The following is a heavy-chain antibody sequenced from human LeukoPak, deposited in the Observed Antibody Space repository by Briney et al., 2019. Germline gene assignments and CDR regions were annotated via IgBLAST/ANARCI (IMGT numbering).Heavy chain of an antibody. J-gene: IGHJ4*02. CDR2: ISSSGRNI. D-gene: IGHD5-18*01. Sequence: GGSLRLSCAASGFTFSNYEFNWVRQAPGKGLEWVSYISSSGRNIYYADSVKGRFTISRDNAKNSLYLQMNSLRAEDTAVYYCARDLVQLWSKDYWGQGTLVTVSS. V-gene: IGHV3-48*03. CDR1: GFTFSNYE. CDR3: ARDLVQLWSKDY.